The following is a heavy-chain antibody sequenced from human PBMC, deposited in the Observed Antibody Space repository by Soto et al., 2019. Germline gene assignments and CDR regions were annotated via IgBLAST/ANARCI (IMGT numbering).Heavy chain of an antibody. D-gene: IGHD1-26*01. J-gene: IGHJ4*02. CDR2: ISYDGFNR. CDR1: EFTFGSYA. CDR3: AGVEDEGGSFYD. Sequence: QVHLVESGGGVVQPGRSVRLSCAASEFTFGSYAMHWVRQAPGGALEWVAVISYDGFNRYYAESVKDRFTISRDNSKNTLYLQMDNLKPDDAAVYFCAGVEDEGGSFYDWGQGTLVTVSS. V-gene: IGHV3-30*01.